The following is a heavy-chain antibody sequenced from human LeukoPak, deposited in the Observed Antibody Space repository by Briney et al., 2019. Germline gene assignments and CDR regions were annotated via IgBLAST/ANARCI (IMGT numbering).Heavy chain of an antibody. D-gene: IGHD3-16*01. CDR2: INHNGNVN. J-gene: IGHJ6*02. V-gene: IGHV3-7*03. Sequence: GGSLRLSCAASGFTFSNYWMAWVRQAPGKGLEWVASINHNGNVNYYVDSVKGRFTISGDNAKNSLYLQMSNLRAEDTAVYFCARGGGLDVWGQGATVTVSS. CDR1: GFTFSNYW. CDR3: ARGGGLDV.